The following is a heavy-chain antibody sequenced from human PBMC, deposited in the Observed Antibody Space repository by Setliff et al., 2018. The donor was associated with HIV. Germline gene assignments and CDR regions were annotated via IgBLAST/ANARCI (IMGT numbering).Heavy chain of an antibody. CDR1: GYSFTSHD. Sequence: ASVKVSCKASGYSFTSHDINWVRQAPGQGLEWMGWMNPKSGNTGYAQKFRGRVTMTTDISTNTAYMEVRSLSFDDTAVYYCVRLTADRTNYYYYMDVWGKGTTVTVSS. CDR2: MNPKSGNT. CDR3: VRLTADRTNYYYYMDV. J-gene: IGHJ6*03. D-gene: IGHD2-8*01. V-gene: IGHV1-8*01.